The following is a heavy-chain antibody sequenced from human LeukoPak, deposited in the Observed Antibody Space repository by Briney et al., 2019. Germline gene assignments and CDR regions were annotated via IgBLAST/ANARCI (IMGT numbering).Heavy chain of an antibody. J-gene: IGHJ4*02. CDR3: ARAGSGCPDY. CDR1: GFTFNSYS. V-gene: IGHV3-74*01. Sequence: PGGSLRLSCAASGFTFNSYSMSWVRQAPGKGLVWVSRINSDGSSTSYADSVKGRFTISRDNAKNTLYLQMNSLRAEDTAVYYCARAGSGCPDYWGQGTLVTVSS. CDR2: INSDGSST. D-gene: IGHD6-19*01.